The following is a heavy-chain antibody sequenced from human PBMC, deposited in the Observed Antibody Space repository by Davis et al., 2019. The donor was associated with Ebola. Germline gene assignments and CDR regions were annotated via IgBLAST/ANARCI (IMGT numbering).Heavy chain of an antibody. V-gene: IGHV4-61*09. Sequence: PSETLSLTCTVSGGSISSGSYYWSWIRQPAGKGLEWIGHIYTSGSTNYNPSLKSRVTISVDTSKNQFSLKLSSVTAADTAVYYCASVAKRGVTTDYWGQGTLVTVSS. J-gene: IGHJ4*02. D-gene: IGHD4-17*01. CDR1: GGSISSGSYY. CDR2: IYTSGST. CDR3: ASVAKRGVTTDY.